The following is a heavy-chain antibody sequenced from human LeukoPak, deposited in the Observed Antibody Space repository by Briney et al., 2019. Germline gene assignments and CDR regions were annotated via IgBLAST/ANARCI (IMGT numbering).Heavy chain of an antibody. J-gene: IGHJ3*02. Sequence: PGGSLRLSCAASGFTVSSYFMSWVRQAPGKGLEWVSVIYSGGSTYYADSVKGRFTISRDNSKNTLYLQMNSPRAEDTAVYYCARDRRDYVWGKGAFDIWGQGTMVTVSS. CDR1: GFTVSSYF. V-gene: IGHV3-53*01. CDR3: ARDRRDYVWGKGAFDI. CDR2: IYSGGST. D-gene: IGHD3-16*01.